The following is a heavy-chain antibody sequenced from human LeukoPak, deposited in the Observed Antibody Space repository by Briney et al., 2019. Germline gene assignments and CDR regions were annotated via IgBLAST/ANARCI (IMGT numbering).Heavy chain of an antibody. J-gene: IGHJ4*02. V-gene: IGHV3-74*01. CDR3: ARVRYCSSTSCTKAYFDS. D-gene: IGHD2-2*01. Sequence: GGSLRLSCAVSGFTFSNYYMHWVRQAPGKGLVWVSRIDDDGSDTTYADSVKGRFTISRDNAKNTLYLQMNSLRVEDTAVYYCARVRYCSSTSCTKAYFDSWGQGTLATVSS. CDR2: IDDDGSDT. CDR1: GFTFSNYY.